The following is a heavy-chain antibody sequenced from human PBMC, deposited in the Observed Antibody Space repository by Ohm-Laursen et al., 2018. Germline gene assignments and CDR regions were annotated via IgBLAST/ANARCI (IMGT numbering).Heavy chain of an antibody. J-gene: IGHJ6*02. CDR3: ARSTFWSGYGYYYYGMDV. Sequence: TLSLTCTVSGGFISSSSYYWSWIRQPPGKGLEWIGYIYYTGSTDYNPSHYNPSLKSQVTISLDTSKNQFSLKLSSVTAADTAVYYCARSTFWSGYGYYYYGMDVWGQGTTVTVSS. V-gene: IGHV4-61*05. D-gene: IGHD3-3*01. CDR1: GGFISSSSYY. CDR2: IYYTGSTDYNPS.